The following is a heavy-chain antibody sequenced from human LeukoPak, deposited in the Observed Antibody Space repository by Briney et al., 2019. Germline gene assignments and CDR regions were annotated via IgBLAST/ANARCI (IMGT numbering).Heavy chain of an antibody. J-gene: IGHJ4*02. CDR3: AKDLIRFLEWSAIDY. D-gene: IGHD3-3*01. V-gene: IGHV3-43*01. Sequence: GGSLRLSCAASGFTFDDYTMHWVRQAPGKGLEWVSLISWDGGSTYYADSVKGRFTISRANSKNYLYLQMNSLRTEDTALYYCAKDLIRFLEWSAIDYWGQGTLVTVSS. CDR1: GFTFDDYT. CDR2: ISWDGGST.